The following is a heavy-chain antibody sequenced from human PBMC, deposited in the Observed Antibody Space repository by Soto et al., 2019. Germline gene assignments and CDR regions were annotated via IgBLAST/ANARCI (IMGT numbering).Heavy chain of an antibody. CDR2: ISGYTGNT. D-gene: IGHD3-10*01. CDR3: ARDERGSGSYFGRLNWFDP. V-gene: IGHV1-18*01. J-gene: IGHJ5*02. Sequence: QAQLVQSGPEVKNPGASVKVSCKASGYTFTSYGISWVRQAPGQGIEWMGWISGYTGNTNYAQKVQGRVTVTTDTSTSTAYMELTSLTPDDTAVYYCARDERGSGSYFGRLNWFDPWGQGTLVTVSS. CDR1: GYTFTSYG.